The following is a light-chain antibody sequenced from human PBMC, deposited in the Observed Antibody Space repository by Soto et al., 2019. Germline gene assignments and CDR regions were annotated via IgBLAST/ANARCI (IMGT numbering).Light chain of an antibody. CDR1: SSNSGAGYD. CDR3: QSYDISLSGSFYV. Sequence: QSVLTQPPSVSGAPGQRVSISCTGSSSNSGAGYDVHWYQQLPGTAPKLLIYGNSNRPSGVPDRFSGSKSGTSASLAITGLQADDEADYYCQSYDISLSGSFYVFGTGTKLTVL. J-gene: IGLJ1*01. CDR2: GNS. V-gene: IGLV1-40*01.